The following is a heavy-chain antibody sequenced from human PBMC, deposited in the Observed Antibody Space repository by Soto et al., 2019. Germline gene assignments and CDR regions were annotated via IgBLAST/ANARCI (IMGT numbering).Heavy chain of an antibody. CDR1: GYTFTSYA. D-gene: IGHD1-26*01. Sequence: ASVKVSCKASGYTFTSYAMHWVRQAPGQRLEWMGWINAGNGNTKYSQKFQGRVTITADESTSTAYMELSSLRSEDTAVYYCARARDSGSYYRRAFDIWGQGTMVTVSS. CDR3: ARARDSGSYYRRAFDI. CDR2: INAGNGNT. J-gene: IGHJ3*02. V-gene: IGHV1-3*01.